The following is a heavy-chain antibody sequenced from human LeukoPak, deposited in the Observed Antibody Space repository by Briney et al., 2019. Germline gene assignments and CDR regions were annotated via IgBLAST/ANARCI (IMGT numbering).Heavy chain of an antibody. CDR1: GVTFSRYW. Sequence: GGSLRLSCAASGVTFSRYWMHWVRQAPGKGLVWVSRIKNDGSSTTYADAVKGRFTISRDNSKNTLHLQMNSLRAEDTAVYYCAKRASGSGTSLYHFDYWGQGALVTVSS. CDR2: IKNDGSST. CDR3: AKRASGSGTSLYHFDY. J-gene: IGHJ4*02. D-gene: IGHD3-10*01. V-gene: IGHV3-74*01.